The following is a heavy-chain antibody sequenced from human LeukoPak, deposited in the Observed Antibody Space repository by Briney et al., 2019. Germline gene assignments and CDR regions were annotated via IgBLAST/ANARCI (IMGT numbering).Heavy chain of an antibody. J-gene: IGHJ4*02. CDR3: AGERGYSYGYTPN. Sequence: GGSLRLSCAASGFTFSDYYMSWIRQAPGKGLEWASYISSSGSTIYYADSVKGRFTISRDNAKNSLYLQMNSLRAEDTAVYYCAGERGYSYGYTPNWGQGTLVTVSS. CDR2: ISSSGSTI. CDR1: GFTFSDYY. V-gene: IGHV3-11*04. D-gene: IGHD5-18*01.